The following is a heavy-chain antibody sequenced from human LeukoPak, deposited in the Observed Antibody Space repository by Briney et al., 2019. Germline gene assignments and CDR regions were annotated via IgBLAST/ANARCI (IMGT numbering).Heavy chain of an antibody. V-gene: IGHV1-69*13. J-gene: IGHJ3*02. Sequence: RASVKVSCKASGGTFSSYAISWVRQAPGQGLEWMGGIIPIFGTANYAQKFQGRVTITADESTSTAYMELSSLRSEDTAVYYCARDRLSGSYVLGAFDIWGQGTMVTVSS. CDR2: IIPIFGTA. CDR3: ARDRLSGSYVLGAFDI. D-gene: IGHD1-26*01. CDR1: GGTFSSYA.